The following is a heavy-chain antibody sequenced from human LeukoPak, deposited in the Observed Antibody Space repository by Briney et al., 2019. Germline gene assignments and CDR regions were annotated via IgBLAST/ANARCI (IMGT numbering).Heavy chain of an antibody. Sequence: GGPLRLSCAASGFTFSSYSMNWVRQAPGKGLEWVSFISSSSSYIYYADSVKGRFTISRDNAKNSLYLQMNSLRAENTAVYYCARDSNDSSGWYPHYWGQGTLVTVSS. CDR1: GFTFSSYS. CDR2: ISSSSSYI. V-gene: IGHV3-21*01. D-gene: IGHD6-19*01. J-gene: IGHJ4*02. CDR3: ARDSNDSSGWYPHY.